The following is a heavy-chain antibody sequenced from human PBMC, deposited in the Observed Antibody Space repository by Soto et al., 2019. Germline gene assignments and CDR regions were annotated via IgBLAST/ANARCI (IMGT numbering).Heavy chain of an antibody. CDR2: IIPIFGTA. CDR3: ARASYTAMGLYYYYGMDV. V-gene: IGHV1-69*06. D-gene: IGHD5-18*01. J-gene: IGHJ6*02. CDR1: GGTFSSYA. Sequence: QVQLVQSGAEVKKPGSSVKVSCKASGGTFSSYAISWVRQAPGQGLEWMGGIIPIFGTANYAQKFQGRVTITADKSTSTSYIELSSLRSEDTAVYYCARASYTAMGLYYYYGMDVWGQGTTVTVSS.